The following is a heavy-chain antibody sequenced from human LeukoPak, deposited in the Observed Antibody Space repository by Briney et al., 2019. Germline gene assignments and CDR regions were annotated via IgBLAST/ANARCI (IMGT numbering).Heavy chain of an antibody. D-gene: IGHD2-15*01. CDR3: ARGPYCSGGSCYSHLDY. Sequence: GASVKVSCKASGYTFTSYDINWVRQATGQGLEWMGWMNPNRGNTGYAQKFQGRVTMTRNTSISTAYMELSSLRSEDTAVYYCARGPYCSGGSCYSHLDYWGQGTLVAVSS. CDR2: MNPNRGNT. V-gene: IGHV1-8*01. J-gene: IGHJ4*02. CDR1: GYTFTSYD.